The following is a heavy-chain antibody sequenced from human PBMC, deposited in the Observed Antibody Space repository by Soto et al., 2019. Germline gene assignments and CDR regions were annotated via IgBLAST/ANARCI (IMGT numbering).Heavy chain of an antibody. J-gene: IGHJ4*02. CDR1: GFTFSSYS. D-gene: IGHD2-8*01. V-gene: IGHV3-21*01. CDR3: ARVAFEWSPYFDY. CDR2: ISSSSSYI. Sequence: GGSLRLSCAASGFTFSSYSMNWVRQAPGKGLEWVSSISSSSSYIYYADSVKGRFTISRDNAKNSLYLQMNSLRAEDSAVYYCARVAFEWSPYFDYWGQGTLVPVSS.